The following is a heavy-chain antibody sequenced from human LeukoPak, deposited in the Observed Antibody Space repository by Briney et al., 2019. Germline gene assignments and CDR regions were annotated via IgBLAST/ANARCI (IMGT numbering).Heavy chain of an antibody. CDR3: ARVKVATITVDY. CDR1: GGSISSGGYY. CDR2: IYYSGST. D-gene: IGHD5-12*01. V-gene: IGHV4-31*03. Sequence: SQTLSLTCTVSGGSISSGGYYWSWIRQHPGKGLEWIGYIYYSGSTYYNPPLKSRVTISVDTSKNQFSLKLSSVTAADTAVYYCARVKVATITVDYWGQGTLVTVSS. J-gene: IGHJ4*02.